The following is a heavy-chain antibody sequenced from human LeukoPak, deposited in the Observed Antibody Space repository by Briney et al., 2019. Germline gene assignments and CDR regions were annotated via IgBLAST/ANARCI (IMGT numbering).Heavy chain of an antibody. J-gene: IGHJ4*02. Sequence: PGGSLRLSCAASGFTFSNYAMGWVRQAPGKGLEWVSAITGDGSSTYNADSVKGRFTVSRDNSKNTLYLQMNSLRAEETATYYCAKARIVVVTALDYWGQGTLVIVSS. D-gene: IGHD2-21*02. CDR3: AKARIVVVTALDY. V-gene: IGHV3-23*01. CDR1: GFTFSNYA. CDR2: ITGDGSST.